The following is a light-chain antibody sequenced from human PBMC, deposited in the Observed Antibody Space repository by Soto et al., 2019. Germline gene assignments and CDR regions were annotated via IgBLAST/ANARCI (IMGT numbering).Light chain of an antibody. J-gene: IGKJ4*01. CDR2: DAS. CDR3: QQYNNNWTLT. CDR1: QSVSSY. V-gene: IGKV3D-15*01. Sequence: EIVFTQSPATLSLSPGERATLSCRASQSVSSYLAWYQQKPGQAPRLLIYDASTRANGIPARFSGSGSGTEFTLTISGLQSEDFAVYYCQQYNNNWTLTLGGGTQVDIK.